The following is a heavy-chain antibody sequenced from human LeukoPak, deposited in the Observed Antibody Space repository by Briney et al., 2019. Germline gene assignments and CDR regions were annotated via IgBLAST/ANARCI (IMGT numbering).Heavy chain of an antibody. Sequence: SETLSLTCTVSGYSISSGYYWGWIRQPPGKGLEWIGSIYHSGSTYYNPSLKSRVTISVDTSKNQFSLKLSSVTAADTAVYYCARGYYDSSGYLFDYWGQGTLVTVSS. V-gene: IGHV4-38-2*02. CDR2: IYHSGST. D-gene: IGHD3-22*01. CDR1: GYSISSGYY. J-gene: IGHJ4*02. CDR3: ARGYYDSSGYLFDY.